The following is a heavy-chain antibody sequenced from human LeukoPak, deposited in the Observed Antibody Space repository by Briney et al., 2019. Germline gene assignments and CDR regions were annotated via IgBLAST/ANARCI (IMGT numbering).Heavy chain of an antibody. D-gene: IGHD2-21*02. CDR3: ARLPCGGDCYSAGLYYYYMDV. V-gene: IGHV3-20*04. J-gene: IGHJ6*03. CDR2: INWNGGST. Sequence: GGSLRLSCAASGFTFSGSAMHWVRQAPGKVLEWVSGINWNGGSTGYADSVKGRFTISRDNAKNSLYLQMNSLRAEDTALYYCARLPCGGDCYSAGLYYYYMDVWGKGTTVTVSS. CDR1: GFTFSGSA.